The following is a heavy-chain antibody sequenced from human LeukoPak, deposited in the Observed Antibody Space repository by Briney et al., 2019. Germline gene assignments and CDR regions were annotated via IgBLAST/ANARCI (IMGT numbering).Heavy chain of an antibody. CDR1: GFTVSSNY. D-gene: IGHD6-19*01. V-gene: IGHV3-66*02. J-gene: IGHJ4*02. CDR3: ARDEGGWNFDY. Sequence: GGSLRLSCAASGFTVSSNYMSWVRQAPGKGLEWVSVIYSGGNTYYADSVKGRFTISRDDSKNTLYLQMNSLRAEVTAVYYCARDEGGWNFDYWGQGTLVTVSS. CDR2: IYSGGNT.